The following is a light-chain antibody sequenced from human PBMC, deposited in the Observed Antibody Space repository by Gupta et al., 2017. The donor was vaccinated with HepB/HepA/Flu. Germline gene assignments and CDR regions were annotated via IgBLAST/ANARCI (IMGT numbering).Light chain of an antibody. V-gene: IGKV1-17*01. CDR2: AAS. CDR3: LQDYGFPRT. CDR1: QGIGNF. Sequence: DIQMTQSPSSLSAFVGDRVSITCRASQGIGNFLGWYQQKPGKAPKRLIYAASSWQSGGPSRFSGSGSATEFTLTISSRQPEDFATYYCLQDYGFPRTFGQGTKVEIK. J-gene: IGKJ1*01.